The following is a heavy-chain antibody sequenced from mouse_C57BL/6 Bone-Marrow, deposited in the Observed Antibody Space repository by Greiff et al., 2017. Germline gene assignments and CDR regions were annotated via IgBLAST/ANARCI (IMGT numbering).Heavy chain of an antibody. D-gene: IGHD3-1*01. CDR2: IYPGGGYT. V-gene: IGHV1-63*01. CDR1: GYTFTNYW. J-gene: IGHJ4*01. CDR3: ARSGHCTIYAMDD. Sequence: VQLQQSGAELVRPGTSVKMSCKASGYTFTNYWIGWAKQRPGHGLELIGDIYPGGGYTNYNEKFKGKATLAADKSSSTSYMQFSSLPSEASAICYCARSGHCTIYAMDDWGQGTSDTVS.